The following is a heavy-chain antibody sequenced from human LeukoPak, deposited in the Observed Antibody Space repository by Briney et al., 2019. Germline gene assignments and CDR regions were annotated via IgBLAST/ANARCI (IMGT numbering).Heavy chain of an antibody. V-gene: IGHV1-2*02. CDR3: ARGGKSYDSSGYMSYYFDY. D-gene: IGHD3-22*01. J-gene: IGHJ4*02. CDR1: GYTFTGYY. Sequence: ASVKVSCKASGYTFTGYYMHWVRQAPGQGLEWMGWINPNSGGTNYAQKFQGRVTMTRDTSISTAYMELSRLRSDDTAVYYCARGGKSYDSSGYMSYYFDYWGQGTLVTVSS. CDR2: INPNSGGT.